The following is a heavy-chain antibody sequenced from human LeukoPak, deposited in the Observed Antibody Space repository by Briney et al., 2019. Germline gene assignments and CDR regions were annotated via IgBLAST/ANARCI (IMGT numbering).Heavy chain of an antibody. Sequence: ASVKVPCKASGYTFTDYYMQWVRQAPGQGLEWMGWINPNSGGTKNAQKFQGRVTMTRDTSISTAYMELSSLRSDDTAVYYCARDRVAATGNWFDPWGQGTLVTVSS. J-gene: IGHJ5*02. CDR3: ARDRVAATGNWFDP. D-gene: IGHD2-15*01. V-gene: IGHV1-2*02. CDR1: GYTFTDYY. CDR2: INPNSGGT.